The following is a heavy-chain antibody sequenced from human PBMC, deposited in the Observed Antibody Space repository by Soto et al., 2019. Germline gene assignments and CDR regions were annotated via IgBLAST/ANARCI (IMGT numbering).Heavy chain of an antibody. CDR1: GGSISSNNW. CDR2: IFHSGST. V-gene: IGHV4-4*02. Sequence: TSETLSLTCAVSGGSISSNNWWSWVRQPPGKGLEWIGEIFHSGSTHYSPSLKSRVTISVDKSKNQFSLKLTSVTAADTAVYYYDSSGYTFDYWGQGTLVTVSS. D-gene: IGHD3-22*01. J-gene: IGHJ4*02. CDR3: DSSGYTFDY.